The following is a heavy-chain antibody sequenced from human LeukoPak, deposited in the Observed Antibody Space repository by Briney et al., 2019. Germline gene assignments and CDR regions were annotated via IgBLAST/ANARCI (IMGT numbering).Heavy chain of an antibody. V-gene: IGHV3-48*03. CDR1: GFTFSSYE. J-gene: IGHJ4*02. Sequence: GGSLRLSCAASGFTFSSYEMNWVRQGPGKGLEWISYITTTDTTKYYTDSVKGRFTLSRDNAKHSLDLQMNSLTAEDTAVYYCSSGRDIAVAGPGGYFDYWGQGTLVTVSS. CDR2: ITTTDTTK. D-gene: IGHD6-19*01. CDR3: SSGRDIAVAGPGGYFDY.